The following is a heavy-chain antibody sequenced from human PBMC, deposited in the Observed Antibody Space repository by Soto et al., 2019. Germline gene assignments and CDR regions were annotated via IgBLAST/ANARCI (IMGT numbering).Heavy chain of an antibody. D-gene: IGHD6-19*01. V-gene: IGHV6-1*01. CDR2: TFYRSKWHN. Sequence: SQTLSLTCAISGDSVSSNSAAWNWIRQSPSRGLEWLGRTFYRSKWHNDYAVSVKSRIIIKPDTSKNQFSLQLTSVTPEDTAVYYCAGQHQWLDSWGQGTLVTVSS. CDR1: GDSVSSNSAA. CDR3: AGQHQWLDS. J-gene: IGHJ4*02.